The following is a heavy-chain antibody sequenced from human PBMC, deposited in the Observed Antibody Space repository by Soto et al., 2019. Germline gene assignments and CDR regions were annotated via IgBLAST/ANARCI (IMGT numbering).Heavy chain of an antibody. D-gene: IGHD2-15*01. J-gene: IGHJ4*02. Sequence: SETLSLTCTVSGGSISSYYWSWIRQPPGKGLEWIGYIYYSGSTNYNPSLKSRVTISVDTSKNQFSLKLSSVTAADTAVYYCARQGYCSGGSCYFHFDYWGQGTLVTVSS. CDR3: ARQGYCSGGSCYFHFDY. V-gene: IGHV4-59*08. CDR1: GGSISSYY. CDR2: IYYSGST.